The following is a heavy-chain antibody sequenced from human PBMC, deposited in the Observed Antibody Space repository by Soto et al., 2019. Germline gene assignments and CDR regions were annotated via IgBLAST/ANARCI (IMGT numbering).Heavy chain of an antibody. CDR1: GGSVSSGENY. D-gene: IGHD4-17*01. J-gene: IGHJ4*02. CDR2: TYYNGAT. Sequence: TRAVTCPVSGGSVSSGENYWTWIRQAPGKGLEWIGFTYYNGATSYHPSLERRLSISVDASKNQFSLRLRSVSAADTAVYYCAIGLGDARYDFWGQGTLVTVYS. CDR3: AIGLGDARYDF. V-gene: IGHV4-30-4*01.